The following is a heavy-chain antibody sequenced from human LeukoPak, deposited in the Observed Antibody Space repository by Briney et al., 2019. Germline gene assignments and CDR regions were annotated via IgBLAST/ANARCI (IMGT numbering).Heavy chain of an antibody. D-gene: IGHD4-17*01. CDR3: ARGRLTVTTRAPFDY. Sequence: GGSLRLSCAASGFTFSSYAMHWVRQAPGKGLEWVAVISYDGSNKYYADSVKGRFTISRDDSKNTLYLQMNSLRAEDTAVHYCARGRLTVTTRAPFDYWGQGTLVTVSS. CDR1: GFTFSSYA. CDR2: ISYDGSNK. J-gene: IGHJ4*02. V-gene: IGHV3-30-3*01.